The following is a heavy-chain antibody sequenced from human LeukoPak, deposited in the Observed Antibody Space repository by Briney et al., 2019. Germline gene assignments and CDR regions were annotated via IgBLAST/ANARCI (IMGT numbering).Heavy chain of an antibody. Sequence: PGGSLRLSCAASGFTFSSYAMSWVRQAPGKGLEWVSAISGSGGSTYYADSVKGRFTISRDNSKNTLYLQMNSLRAEDTAVCYCAKAPTGSYYPPYSWFDPWGQGTLVTVSS. D-gene: IGHD1-26*01. CDR1: GFTFSSYA. CDR2: ISGSGGST. CDR3: AKAPTGSYYPPYSWFDP. V-gene: IGHV3-23*01. J-gene: IGHJ5*02.